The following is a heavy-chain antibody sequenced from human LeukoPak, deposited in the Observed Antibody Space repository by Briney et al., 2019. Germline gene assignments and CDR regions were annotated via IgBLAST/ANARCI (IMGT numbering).Heavy chain of an antibody. Sequence: VASVKVSCKASGYTFTNYGSSWVRQAPGQGLEWMGWISAYNGNTNYAQKLQGRVTMTTDTSTSTGYMELRSLRSDDTAVYYCARDQYDSSGTLFDYWGQGTLVTVSS. CDR2: ISAYNGNT. CDR1: GYTFTNYG. CDR3: ARDQYDSSGTLFDY. J-gene: IGHJ4*02. D-gene: IGHD3-22*01. V-gene: IGHV1-18*01.